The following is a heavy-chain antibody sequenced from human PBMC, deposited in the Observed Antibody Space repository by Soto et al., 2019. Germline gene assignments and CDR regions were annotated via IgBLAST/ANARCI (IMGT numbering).Heavy chain of an antibody. V-gene: IGHV4-30-2*01. J-gene: IGHJ4*02. CDR2: IFPSGTT. CDR3: ARSREFDY. Sequence: SETLSLTCGVSGGSLSGATYSWNWIRQPPGKGLEWIGYIFPSGTTYYNPSLKSRVTISIDVSKNQFSLSLRSLTAAYTAVYYCARSREFDYWSQGTLVTVSS. CDR1: GGSLSGATYS.